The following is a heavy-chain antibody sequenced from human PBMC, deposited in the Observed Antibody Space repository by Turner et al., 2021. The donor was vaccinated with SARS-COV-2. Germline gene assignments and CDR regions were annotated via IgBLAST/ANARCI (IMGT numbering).Heavy chain of an antibody. CDR2: IYSGGST. CDR3: ARPFGTAVVPPS. CDR1: GFVVSSNS. J-gene: IGHJ6*02. D-gene: IGHD2-2*01. Sequence: VQLVATGGGLIQPGGSLRLSCAASGFVVSSNSMNWVRQAPGKGLEWISVIYSGGSTYYADSVKGRFTISRDSSKNTLYLQMNSLRAEDTAVYYCARPFGTAVVPPSWGQGTTVTVSS. V-gene: IGHV3-53*02.